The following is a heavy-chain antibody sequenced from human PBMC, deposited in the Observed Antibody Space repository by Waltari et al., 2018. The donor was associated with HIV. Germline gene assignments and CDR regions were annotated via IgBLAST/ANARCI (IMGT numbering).Heavy chain of an antibody. Sequence: EVQLVESGGGLIQPGGSLRLSCAASGFTVSSNYMSWVRQAPGKGVECCSVIYSGGSTYYADSVKGRFTISRDNSKNTVYLQMNSLRAEDTAVYYCARDLAGYSYGRNFDYWGQGTLVTVSS. V-gene: IGHV3-53*01. J-gene: IGHJ4*02. D-gene: IGHD5-18*01. CDR1: GFTVSSNY. CDR2: IYSGGST. CDR3: ARDLAGYSYGRNFDY.